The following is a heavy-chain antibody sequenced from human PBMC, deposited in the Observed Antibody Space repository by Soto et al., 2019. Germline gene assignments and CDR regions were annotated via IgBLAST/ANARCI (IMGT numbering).Heavy chain of an antibody. J-gene: IGHJ4*02. Sequence: QVQLVQSGAEVKQPGASVRVSCKASGYTFTSYGISWVRQAPGQGLEWMGWIKAYNGNTNYAQSLQGRVTMTTDTSTTTAYMELRSLKSDDTAVYYCARVSPSSRAAEPWGQGTLVTVS. V-gene: IGHV1-18*01. D-gene: IGHD6-13*01. CDR2: IKAYNGNT. CDR1: GYTFTSYG. CDR3: ARVSPSSRAAEP.